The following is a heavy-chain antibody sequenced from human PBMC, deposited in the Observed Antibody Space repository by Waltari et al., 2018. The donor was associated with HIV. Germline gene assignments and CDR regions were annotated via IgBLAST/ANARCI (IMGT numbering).Heavy chain of an antibody. CDR2: VNHVGRT. V-gene: IGHV4-34*01. Sequence: QVHLEQGGTGLLRPSETLSLTCAAYGGAFSGYYWSWIRQPPGRGLEWIGEVNHVGRTNYSPSLKGRVTVSVDTSKNQFSLTMRSVTAADTAVYYCARDSAPGLAVDDDDGEFFYYGLDVWGQGTTVTVSS. CDR3: ARDSAPGLAVDDDDGEFFYYGLDV. J-gene: IGHJ6*01. D-gene: IGHD6-19*01. CDR1: GGAFSGYY.